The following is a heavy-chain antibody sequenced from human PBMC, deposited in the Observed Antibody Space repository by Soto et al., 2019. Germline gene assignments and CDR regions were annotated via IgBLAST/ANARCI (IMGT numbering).Heavy chain of an antibody. D-gene: IGHD4-17*01. Sequence: ASVKVSCDASGYTFTSYCFSWVRQAPGQGLECMGWISAYNGNTNYAQKLQGRVTMTTDTSTSTAYMELRSLRSDDTAVYYCARSVGLRHAMDVWGQGTTVTVSS. CDR1: GYTFTSYC. CDR2: ISAYNGNT. J-gene: IGHJ6*02. CDR3: ARSVGLRHAMDV. V-gene: IGHV1-18*04.